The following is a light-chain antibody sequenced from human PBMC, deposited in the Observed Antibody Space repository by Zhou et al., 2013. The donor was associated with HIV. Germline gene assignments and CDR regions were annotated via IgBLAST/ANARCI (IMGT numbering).Light chain of an antibody. V-gene: IGKV3-11*01. J-gene: IGKJ5*01. CDR3: QQYGSSSVT. CDR1: QSVGSQ. CDR2: EAS. Sequence: EIFLTQSPAILSLTPGERATLSCRASQSVGSQLAWYQHKPGQAPRLLISEASNRASGVPDRISGSESGTDFTLTIRRLEPEDFAVYYCQQYGSSSVTFGQGTRVEIK.